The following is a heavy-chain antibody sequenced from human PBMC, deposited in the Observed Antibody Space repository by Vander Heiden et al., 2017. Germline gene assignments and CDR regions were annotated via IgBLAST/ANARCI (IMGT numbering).Heavy chain of an antibody. CDR2: IYYSGST. J-gene: IGHJ4*02. V-gene: IGHV4-39*01. CDR1: GGSISSSSYY. CDR3: ARHGDSGWYLDY. D-gene: IGHD6-19*01. Sequence: QLQLQASGPGLVKPSETLSLTCTVSGGSISSSSYYWGWIRQPPGKGLEWIGSIYYSGSTYYNPSLKSRVTISVDTSKNQFSLKLSSVTAADTAVYYCARHGDSGWYLDYWGQGTLVTVSS.